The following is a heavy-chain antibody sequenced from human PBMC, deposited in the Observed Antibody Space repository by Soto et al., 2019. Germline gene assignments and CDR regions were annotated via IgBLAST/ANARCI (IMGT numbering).Heavy chain of an antibody. J-gene: IGHJ6*02. V-gene: IGHV3-7*01. Sequence: SLILSCAASGFTFSSYWMSWVRQAPGKGLEWVANIKQDGSEKYYVDSVKGRFTISRDNAKNSLYLQMNSLRAEDTAVYYCARDKSLGRWLRPNYMDVRGQGTTVTVSS. D-gene: IGHD5-12*01. CDR2: IKQDGSEK. CDR1: GFTFSSYW. CDR3: ARDKSLGRWLRPNYMDV.